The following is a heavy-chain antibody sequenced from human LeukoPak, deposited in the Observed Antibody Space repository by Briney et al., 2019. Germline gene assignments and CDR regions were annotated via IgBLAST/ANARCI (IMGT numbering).Heavy chain of an antibody. V-gene: IGHV4-4*07. D-gene: IGHD3-10*01. CDR3: ARIGGSGSYYNVGWFDP. CDR1: GYSISSGYH. J-gene: IGHJ5*02. Sequence: KSSETLSLTCTVSGYSISSGYHWGWIRQPAGKGLEWIGRIYTSGSTNYNPSLKSRVTMSVDTSKNQFSLKLSSVTAADTAVYYCARIGGSGSYYNVGWFDPWGQGTLVTVSS. CDR2: IYTSGST.